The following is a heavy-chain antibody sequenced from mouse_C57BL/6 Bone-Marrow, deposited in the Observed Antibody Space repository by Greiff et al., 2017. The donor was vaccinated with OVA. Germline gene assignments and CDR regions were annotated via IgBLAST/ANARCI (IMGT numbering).Heavy chain of an antibody. V-gene: IGHV1-50*01. J-gene: IGHJ1*03. Sequence: VQLQQPGAELVKPGASVKLSCKASGYTFTSYWMQWVKQRPGQGLEWIGEIDPSDSYTNYNQKFKGKATLTVDTSSSTAYMQLSSLTSEESAVYYCATFYYGSSGWYFDVWGTGTTVTVSS. D-gene: IGHD1-1*01. CDR1: GYTFTSYW. CDR3: ATFYYGSSGWYFDV. CDR2: IDPSDSYT.